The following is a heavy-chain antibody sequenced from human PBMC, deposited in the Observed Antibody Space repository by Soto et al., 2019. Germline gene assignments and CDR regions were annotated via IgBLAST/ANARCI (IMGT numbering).Heavy chain of an antibody. J-gene: IGHJ4*02. Sequence: SETLSLTCTVSGGSISSSSYYWGWIRQPPGKGLEWIGSIYYSGSTYYNPSLKSRVTISVDTSKNQFSLKLSSVTAADTAVYYCARLIPNWNPNDYWGQETLVTV. V-gene: IGHV4-39*01. D-gene: IGHD1-1*01. CDR1: GGSISSSSYY. CDR2: IYYSGST. CDR3: ARLIPNWNPNDY.